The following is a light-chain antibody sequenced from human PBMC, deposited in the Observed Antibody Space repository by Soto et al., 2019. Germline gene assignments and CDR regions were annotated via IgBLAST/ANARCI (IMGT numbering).Light chain of an antibody. CDR1: SSHVGGYNY. CDR3: SSYTSSSTLLYV. Sequence: QSVLTQPRSVSGSPGQSVTISCTGTSSHVGGYNYVSWYQQHPGKAPKLMIYDVSNRPSGVSNRFSGSKSGNTASLTISGLQAEDEADYYCSSYTSSSTLLYVFGTGTKVTVL. J-gene: IGLJ1*01. V-gene: IGLV2-14*01. CDR2: DVS.